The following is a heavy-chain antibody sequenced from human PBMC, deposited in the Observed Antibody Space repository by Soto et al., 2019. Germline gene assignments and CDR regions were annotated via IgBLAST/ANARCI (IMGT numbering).Heavy chain of an antibody. CDR1: GGSISSSNW. V-gene: IGHV4-4*02. CDR3: ADLGYCSSTSCYGVDY. CDR2: IYHSGST. D-gene: IGHD2-2*01. Sequence: SGTLALTCAVSGGSISSSNWWSWVRQPPGKGLEWIGEIYHSGSTNYNPSLKSRVTISVDKSKNQFSLKLSSVTAADTAVYYCADLGYCSSTSCYGVDYWGQGTLVTVSS. J-gene: IGHJ4*02.